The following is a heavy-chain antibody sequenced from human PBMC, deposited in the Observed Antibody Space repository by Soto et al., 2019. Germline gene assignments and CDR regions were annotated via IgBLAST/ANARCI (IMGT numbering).Heavy chain of an antibody. V-gene: IGHV3-48*01. D-gene: IGHD5-18*01. Sequence: GSLRLSCAASGFTFSSYSMNWVRQAPGKGLEWVSYISSSSTTKYYADSVKGRFTISRDNAKNTLYLQMNSLRAEDTAVYYCAKGRNAMVYYFDYWGQGTLVTVSS. J-gene: IGHJ4*02. CDR2: ISSSSTTK. CDR1: GFTFSSYS. CDR3: AKGRNAMVYYFDY.